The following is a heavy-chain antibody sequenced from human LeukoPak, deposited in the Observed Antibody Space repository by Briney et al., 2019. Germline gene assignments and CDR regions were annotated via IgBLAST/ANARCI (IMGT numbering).Heavy chain of an antibody. J-gene: IGHJ6*02. Sequence: ASVKVSCKASGGTFSSYAISWVRQAPGQGLEWMGWMNPNSGNTGYAQKFQGRVTMTRNTSISTAYMELSSLRSEDTAVYYCARGAAAGANYYYYGMDVWGQGTTVTVSS. V-gene: IGHV1-8*02. CDR3: ARGAAAGANYYYYGMDV. D-gene: IGHD6-13*01. CDR1: GGTFSSYA. CDR2: MNPNSGNT.